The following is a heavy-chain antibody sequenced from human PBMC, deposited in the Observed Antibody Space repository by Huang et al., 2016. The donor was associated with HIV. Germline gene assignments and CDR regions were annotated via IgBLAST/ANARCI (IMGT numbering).Heavy chain of an antibody. Sequence: QVRLEQWGEGVVKPSETLSLTCAVYGASFRHYYWTWVRQSPVKGLQWIGETKPVGPPNDNPILQSLLTLSTDIVTNQCSRRRRAMTAADAAVYYCARIPTPSYYDPWSISSVDEDFFYFNMDLWGRGTSVTVSS. CDR3: ARIPTPSYYDPWSISSVDEDFFYFNMDL. CDR1: GASFRHYY. J-gene: IGHJ6*02. D-gene: IGHD3-3*01. CDR2: TKPVGPP. V-gene: IGHV4-34*02.